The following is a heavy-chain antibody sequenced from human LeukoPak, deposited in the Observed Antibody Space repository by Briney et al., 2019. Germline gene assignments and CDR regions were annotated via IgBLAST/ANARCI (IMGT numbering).Heavy chain of an antibody. CDR2: INPNSGGT. CDR1: GYTFTGYY. Sequence: AASVKVSCKASGYTFTGYYMHWVRQAPGQGLEWMGWINPNSGGTNYAQKFQGRVTMTRDTSISTAHMELSRLRSDDTAVYYCASSIAARLYYFDYWGQGTLVTVSS. J-gene: IGHJ4*02. D-gene: IGHD6-6*01. V-gene: IGHV1-2*02. CDR3: ASSIAARLYYFDY.